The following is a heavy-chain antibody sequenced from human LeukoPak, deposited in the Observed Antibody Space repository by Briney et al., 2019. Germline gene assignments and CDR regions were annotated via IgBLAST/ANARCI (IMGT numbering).Heavy chain of an antibody. CDR3: ARGPPITMVRGVIITSYYYYYMDV. CDR2: MNPNSGNT. J-gene: IGHJ6*03. D-gene: IGHD3-10*01. V-gene: IGHV1-8*03. Sequence: ASVKVSCKASGGTFSSYAINWVRQATGQGLEWMGWMNPNSGNTGYAQKFQGRVTITRNTSISTAYMELSSLRSEDTAVYYCARGPPITMVRGVIITSYYYYYMDVWGKGTTVTVSS. CDR1: GGTFSSYA.